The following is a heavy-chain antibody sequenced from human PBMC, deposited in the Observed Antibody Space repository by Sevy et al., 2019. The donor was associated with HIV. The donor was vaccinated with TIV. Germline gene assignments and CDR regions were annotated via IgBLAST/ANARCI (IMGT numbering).Heavy chain of an antibody. CDR2: IYWDDDK. V-gene: IGHV2-5*02. Sequence: SGPTLVKPTQTLTLTCTFSGFSLSTNGVGVGWIRQPPGKALECLALIYWDDDKHYSPSLKSRPTITKDTSENQVVLTMTNMDPVDSATYYCARRDYGDYVDWFDPWGQGTLVTVSS. J-gene: IGHJ5*02. D-gene: IGHD4-17*01. CDR1: GFSLSTNGVG. CDR3: ARRDYGDYVDWFDP.